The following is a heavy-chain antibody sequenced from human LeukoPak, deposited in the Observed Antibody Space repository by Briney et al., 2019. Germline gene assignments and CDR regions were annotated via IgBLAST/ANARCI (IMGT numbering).Heavy chain of an antibody. Sequence: PSETLSLTCAVYGGSFRGYYWSWIRQPPGKGLEWIGEINHSGSPNFNTSLKSRVTISVDTSENQFSLKLSSVTAADTAVYYCARFSDQIAIFGVVNYFLGDWGQGILVTVSS. V-gene: IGHV4-34*01. CDR3: ARFSDQIAIFGVVNYFLGD. CDR2: INHSGSP. D-gene: IGHD3-3*01. CDR1: GGSFRGYY. J-gene: IGHJ4*02.